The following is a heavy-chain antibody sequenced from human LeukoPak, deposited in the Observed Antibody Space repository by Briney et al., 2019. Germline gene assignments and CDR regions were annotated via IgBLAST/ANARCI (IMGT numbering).Heavy chain of an antibody. D-gene: IGHD2-2*01. CDR2: INPNSGGT. Sequence: ASMKVSCKASGYIFTDYYLHWVRQGPGQGLEWMGWINPNSGGTNSAQKFQGRVTMTTDTSISTAYMELSSLRSDDTAVYYCARDLTSIVVVPAGWLDPWGQGTLVTVSS. V-gene: IGHV1-2*02. CDR3: ARDLTSIVVVPAGWLDP. CDR1: GYIFTDYY. J-gene: IGHJ5*02.